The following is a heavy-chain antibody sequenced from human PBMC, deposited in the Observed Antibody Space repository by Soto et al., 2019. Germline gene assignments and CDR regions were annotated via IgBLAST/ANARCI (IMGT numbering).Heavy chain of an antibody. D-gene: IGHD3-22*01. CDR2: ISAYNGNT. Sequence: ASVKVSCKASGYTFTSYGISWVRQAPGQGLEWMGWISAYNGNTNYAQKLQGRVTMTTDTSTSTAYMELRSLRSDDTAVYYCAREKVGGYYDSSGYYYYYGMDVWGQGTTVTVSS. CDR3: AREKVGGYYDSSGYYYYYGMDV. V-gene: IGHV1-18*04. CDR1: GYTFTSYG. J-gene: IGHJ6*02.